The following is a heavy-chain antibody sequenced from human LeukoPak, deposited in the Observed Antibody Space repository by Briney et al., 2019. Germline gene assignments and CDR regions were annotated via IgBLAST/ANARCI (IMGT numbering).Heavy chain of an antibody. V-gene: IGHV3-23*01. Sequence: PGGSLRLSCAASGFTFSSYAMSWVRQAPGKGLEWVSTISTSGGSTYYADSVKGRFTISRDNAKNTLYLQMNSLRAEDTAVYYCASSGYYRVGIPYWGQGTLVTVSS. D-gene: IGHD3-22*01. CDR3: ASSGYYRVGIPY. CDR2: ISTSGGST. J-gene: IGHJ4*02. CDR1: GFTFSSYA.